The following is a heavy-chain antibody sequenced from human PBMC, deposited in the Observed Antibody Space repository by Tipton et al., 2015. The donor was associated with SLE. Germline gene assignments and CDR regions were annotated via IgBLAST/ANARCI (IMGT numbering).Heavy chain of an antibody. D-gene: IGHD3-10*01. CDR2: IYYSGST. Sequence: TLSLTCTVSGGSISSGGYYWSWIRPHPGKGLEWIGYIYYSGSTYYNPPLKSRVTISVDTSKNQFSLKLSSVTAADTAVYYCARGEKEFGEYYFDYWGQGTLVTVSS. CDR3: ARGEKEFGEYYFDY. J-gene: IGHJ4*02. CDR1: GGSISSGGYY. V-gene: IGHV4-31*03.